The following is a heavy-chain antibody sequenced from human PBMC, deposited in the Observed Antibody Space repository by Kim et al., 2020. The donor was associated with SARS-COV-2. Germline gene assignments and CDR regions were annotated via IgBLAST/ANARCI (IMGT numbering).Heavy chain of an antibody. CDR2: ISWNSGTI. CDR1: GFTFNDYA. V-gene: IGHV3-9*01. Sequence: GGSLRLSCAASGFTFNDYAMHWVRQAPGKGLEWLSGISWNSGTIDYADSVKDRFTISRDNAKNSLYLQMNSLRAEDTAFYYCAKNSVYDYAFDYWGQGTL. J-gene: IGHJ4*02. D-gene: IGHD5-12*01. CDR3: AKNSVYDYAFDY.